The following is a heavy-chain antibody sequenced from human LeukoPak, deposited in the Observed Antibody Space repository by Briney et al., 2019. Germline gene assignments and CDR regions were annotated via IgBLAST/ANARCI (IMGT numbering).Heavy chain of an antibody. D-gene: IGHD6-19*01. CDR1: GFTVSSNY. Sequence: GGSLRLSCATSGFTVSSNYMSWVRQAPGKGLEWVSVIYDSGTTYYADSVKGRFLIFRDTSKNTVDLQMNSLRVEDTAVYYCAGRRSSGWYAYCGQGTLVTVSS. V-gene: IGHV3-53*01. J-gene: IGHJ4*02. CDR3: AGRRSSGWYAY. CDR2: IYDSGTT.